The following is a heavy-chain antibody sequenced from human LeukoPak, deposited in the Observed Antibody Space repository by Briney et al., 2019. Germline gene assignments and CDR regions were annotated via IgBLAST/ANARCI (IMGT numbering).Heavy chain of an antibody. Sequence: RGSLRLSCAASGFTFSSYAMSWVRQAPGKGLEWVSAISGSGGSTYYADSVKGRFTISRDNSKNTLYLQMNSLRAEDTAVYYCAKVRSPSSIAARPGLRYFDYWGQGTLVTVPS. CDR3: AKVRSPSSIAARPGLRYFDY. CDR1: GFTFSSYA. CDR2: ISGSGGST. D-gene: IGHD6-6*01. J-gene: IGHJ4*02. V-gene: IGHV3-23*01.